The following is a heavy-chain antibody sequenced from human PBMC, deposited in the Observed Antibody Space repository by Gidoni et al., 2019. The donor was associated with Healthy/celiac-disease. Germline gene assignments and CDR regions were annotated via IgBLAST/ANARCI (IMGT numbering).Heavy chain of an antibody. J-gene: IGHJ3*02. V-gene: IGHV3-33*01. CDR2: IWYDGSNK. Sequence: QVQLVESGGGVVQPGRSLRLSCAASGFTFSSYGMHWVRQAPGKGLEWVAVIWYDGSNKYYADSVKGRFTISRDNSKNTLYLQMNSLRAEDTAVYYCARVQSVTRSFDAFDIWGQGTMVTVSS. CDR1: GFTFSSYG. D-gene: IGHD4-17*01. CDR3: ARVQSVTRSFDAFDI.